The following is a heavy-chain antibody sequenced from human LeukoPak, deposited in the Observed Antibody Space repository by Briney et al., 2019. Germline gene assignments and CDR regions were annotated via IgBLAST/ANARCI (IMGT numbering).Heavy chain of an antibody. V-gene: IGHV1-2*02. CDR1: GYTFTDYY. J-gene: IGHJ4*02. D-gene: IGHD3-22*01. Sequence: ASVKVSCKASGYTFTDYYMHWVRQAPGQGLEWMGWINPKSGDTNYAQQFEGRVTLTRDTSISTSYMEVSGLRYDDTAVYYCARDPYYYDYSHFDYWGQGTLVSVST. CDR2: INPKSGDT. CDR3: ARDPYYYDYSHFDY.